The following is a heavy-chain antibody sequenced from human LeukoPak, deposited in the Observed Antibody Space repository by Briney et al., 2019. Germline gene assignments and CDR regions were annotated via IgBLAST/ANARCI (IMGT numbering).Heavy chain of an antibody. J-gene: IGHJ4*02. CDR1: GFTFSSYA. Sequence: QTGGSLRLSCAASGFTFSSYAMSWVRQAPGKGLEWVSAISGSGGSTYYADSVKGRFTISRDNSKNTLYLQINSLRAEDTAVYYCAKEKGDGYSGYDYYFDYWGQGTLVTVSS. V-gene: IGHV3-23*01. CDR2: ISGSGGST. CDR3: AKEKGDGYSGYDYYFDY. D-gene: IGHD5-12*01.